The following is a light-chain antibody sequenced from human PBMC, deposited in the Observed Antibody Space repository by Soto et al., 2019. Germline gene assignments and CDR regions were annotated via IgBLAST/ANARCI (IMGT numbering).Light chain of an antibody. CDR2: GAS. Sequence: EIVLTQSPGTLSLSPGERATISCRASQSVSSSYLAWYQQKPGQAPRLLIYGASIRATGIPDRFSGSGSGTDFTLTISRLEPEDFAVYYCQQYGISPLTFGGGTKVEIK. CDR1: QSVSSSY. V-gene: IGKV3-20*01. CDR3: QQYGISPLT. J-gene: IGKJ4*01.